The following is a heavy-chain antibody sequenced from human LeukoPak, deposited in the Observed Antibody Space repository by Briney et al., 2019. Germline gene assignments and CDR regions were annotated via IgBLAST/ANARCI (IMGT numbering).Heavy chain of an antibody. CDR3: ARDNAGNIDY. Sequence: ASVKVSCKASGYTFTSNVMNWVRQAPGQGLELMGWINTNTGNPTYAQGFTGRFVFSLDTSVSTAYLQISSLKAEDTAVYYCARDNAGNIDYWGQGTLVTVSS. CDR2: INTNTGNP. V-gene: IGHV7-4-1*02. CDR1: GYTFTSNV. D-gene: IGHD2/OR15-2a*01. J-gene: IGHJ4*02.